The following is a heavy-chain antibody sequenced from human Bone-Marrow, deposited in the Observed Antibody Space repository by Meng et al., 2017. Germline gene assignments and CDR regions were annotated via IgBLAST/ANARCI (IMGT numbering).Heavy chain of an antibody. V-gene: IGHV3-21*01. CDR1: GFTFSSYS. CDR2: ISSSSSYI. Sequence: GESLKISCAASGFTFSSYSMNWVRQAPGKGLEWVSSISSSSSYIYYADSVKGRFTISRDNAKNSLYLQINSLRAEDTAMYYCARVTYSYGSGSGGLFDYWGQGTLVTVYS. J-gene: IGHJ4*02. CDR3: ARVTYSYGSGSGGLFDY. D-gene: IGHD3-10*01.